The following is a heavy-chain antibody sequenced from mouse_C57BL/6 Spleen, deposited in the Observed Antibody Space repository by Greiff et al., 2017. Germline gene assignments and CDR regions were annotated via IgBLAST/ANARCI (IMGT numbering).Heavy chain of an antibody. CDR3: ARFPGTRAY. D-gene: IGHD4-1*01. J-gene: IGHJ3*01. Sequence: QVQLQQPGAELVMPGASVKLSCKASGYTFTSYWMHWVKQRPGQGLEWIGEIDPSDSYTNYNQKFKGKSTLTVDKSSSTAYMQLSSLTSEDSAVYYCARFPGTRAYWGQGTLVTVSA. CDR2: IDPSDSYT. CDR1: GYTFTSYW. V-gene: IGHV1-69*01.